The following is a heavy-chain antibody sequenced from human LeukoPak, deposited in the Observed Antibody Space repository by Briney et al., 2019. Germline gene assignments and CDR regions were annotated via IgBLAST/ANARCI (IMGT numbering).Heavy chain of an antibody. CDR2: INHSGST. CDR3: ARELGYFDY. Sequence: PSETLSLTCAVYGGSFSGYYWSWIRQPPGKGLEWIGEINHSGSTNYNPSLKSRVTISVDTSKNQFSLELSSVTAADTAVYYCARELGYFDYWGQGTLVTVSS. CDR1: GGSFSGYY. J-gene: IGHJ4*02. V-gene: IGHV4-34*01. D-gene: IGHD3-16*01.